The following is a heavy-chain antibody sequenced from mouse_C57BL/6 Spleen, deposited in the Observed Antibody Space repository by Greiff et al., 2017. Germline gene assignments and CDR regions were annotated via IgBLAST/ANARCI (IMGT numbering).Heavy chain of an antibody. CDR1: GFTFSDYG. CDR2: ISSGSSTI. J-gene: IGHJ2*01. Sequence: EVKLMVSGGGLVKPGGSLKLSCAASGFTFSDYGMHWVRQAPEKGLEWVAYISSGSSTIYYADTVKGRFTIARDNAKNTLFLQMTSLRSEDTAMYYCARDYYGSSNYWGQGTTLTVSS. D-gene: IGHD1-1*01. CDR3: ARDYYGSSNY. V-gene: IGHV5-17*01.